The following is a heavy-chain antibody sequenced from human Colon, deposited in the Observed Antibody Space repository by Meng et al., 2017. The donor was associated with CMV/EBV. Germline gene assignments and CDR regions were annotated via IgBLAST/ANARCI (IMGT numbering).Heavy chain of an antibody. J-gene: IGHJ6*02. CDR2: VNPNSNGT. Sequence: ASVKVSCKASTYTLTAYYIAWVRQAPGQGLEWMGWVNPNSNGTKYSQKFQGRVTMTGDTSATTAYMELNWLTSDDTAIYFCARDEGEIPAVKNGMDVWGQGTTVTVSS. D-gene: IGHD1-14*01. CDR1: TYTLTAYY. CDR3: ARDEGEIPAVKNGMDV. V-gene: IGHV1-2*02.